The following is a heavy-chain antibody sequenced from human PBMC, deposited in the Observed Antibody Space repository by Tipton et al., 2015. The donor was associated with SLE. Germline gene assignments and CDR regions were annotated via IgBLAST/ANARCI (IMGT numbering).Heavy chain of an antibody. V-gene: IGHV1-18*01. D-gene: IGHD1-26*01. CDR3: ARLGLGATHDY. Sequence: QLVQSGPEVKKPGASVRVSCKASNYTFTSYAVSWVRQAPGQGLEWMGWVSTENGHTNYARKFQGRVTMTTESSTSTAYMELRNLTSDDTAVYYCARLGLGATHDYWGQGTLVTVSS. J-gene: IGHJ4*02. CDR1: NYTFTSYA. CDR2: VSTENGHT.